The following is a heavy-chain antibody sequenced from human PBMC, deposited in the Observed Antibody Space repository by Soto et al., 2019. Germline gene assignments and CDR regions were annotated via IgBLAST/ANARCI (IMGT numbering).Heavy chain of an antibody. Sequence: SETLSLTGTVSGGFISSGGYYWSWIRHHPGKGLEWIGYIYYSGSTYYNPSLKSRVTISVDTSKNQFSLKLRSVTAADTAVYYCARGRYSSSSNWFDPWGQGTLVTVSS. J-gene: IGHJ5*02. D-gene: IGHD6-6*01. CDR1: GGFISSGGYY. CDR3: ARGRYSSSSNWFDP. CDR2: IYYSGST. V-gene: IGHV4-31*03.